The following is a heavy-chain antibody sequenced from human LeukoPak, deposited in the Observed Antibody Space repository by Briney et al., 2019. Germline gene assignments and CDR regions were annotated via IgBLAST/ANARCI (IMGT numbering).Heavy chain of an antibody. V-gene: IGHV3-23*01. CDR2: ISGSGGST. Sequence: TGGSLRLSCAASGFTCSSYAMSWVRQAPGKGLEWVSAISGSGGSTYYADSVKGRFTISRDNSKSTLYLQMNSLRAEDTAVYYRAKDEWDCSGGSCYSAYWGQGTLVTVSS. D-gene: IGHD2-15*01. J-gene: IGHJ4*02. CDR1: GFTCSSYA. CDR3: AKDEWDCSGGSCYSAY.